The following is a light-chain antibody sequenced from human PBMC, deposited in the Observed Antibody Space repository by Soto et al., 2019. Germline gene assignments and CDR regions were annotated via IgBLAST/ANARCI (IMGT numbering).Light chain of an antibody. J-gene: IGLJ2*01. CDR3: TSFTSITTVV. CDR2: EVY. V-gene: IGLV2-8*01. CDR1: FNDVGGYNY. Sequence: QSALTQPPSASGSPGQSVTISCTGTFNDVGGYNYVSWYQQHPGKAPKVIIYEVYKRPSGVPERFSGSKSGKTASLTVSGLQADDEADYYCTSFTSITTVVFGGGTKLTVL.